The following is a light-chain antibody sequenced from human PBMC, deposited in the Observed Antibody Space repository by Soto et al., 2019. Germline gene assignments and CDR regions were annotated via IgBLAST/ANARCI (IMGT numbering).Light chain of an antibody. J-gene: IGKJ1*01. CDR1: QSISDT. V-gene: IGKV3-15*01. CDR2: SAS. Sequence: EIVMTQSPATLSVSPGGRATLSCRASQSISDTLAWYQQKPGQAPRPLIYSASRRATGFPGRFSGSGSGADFTLTISSLQSEDFAVYYCQQYNNWWTFGQGTKVDIK. CDR3: QQYNNWWT.